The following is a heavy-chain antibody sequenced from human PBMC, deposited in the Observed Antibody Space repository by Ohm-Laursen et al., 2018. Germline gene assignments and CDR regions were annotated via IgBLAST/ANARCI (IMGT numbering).Heavy chain of an antibody. CDR1: GFTVSSNY. CDR2: IYSGGST. CDR3: ARLPQVVPPATDDY. Sequence: SLRLSCAASGFTVSSNYMSWVRQAPGKGLEWVSVIYSGGSTYYADSVKGRFTISRHNSKNTLYLQMNSLRAEDTAVYYCARLPQVVPPATDDYWGQGTLVTVSS. J-gene: IGHJ4*02. D-gene: IGHD2-2*01. V-gene: IGHV3-53*04.